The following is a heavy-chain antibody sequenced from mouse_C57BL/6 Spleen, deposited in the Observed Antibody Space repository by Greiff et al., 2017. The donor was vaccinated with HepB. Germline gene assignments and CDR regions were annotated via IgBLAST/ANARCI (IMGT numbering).Heavy chain of an antibody. CDR1: GFTFSSYA. D-gene: IGHD1-1*01. CDR3: ASNYYGSSYPFAY. CDR2: ISDGGRYT. J-gene: IGHJ3*01. V-gene: IGHV5-4*03. Sequence: EVKLMESGGGLVKPGGSLKLSCAASGFTFSSYAMSWVRQTPEKRLEWVATISDGGRYTYYPDNVKGRFTISRDNAKNNLYLQMSHLKSEDTAMYYCASNYYGSSYPFAYWGQGTLVTVSA.